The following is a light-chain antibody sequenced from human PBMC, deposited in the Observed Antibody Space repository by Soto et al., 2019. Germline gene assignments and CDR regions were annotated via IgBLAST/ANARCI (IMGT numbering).Light chain of an antibody. V-gene: IGKV1-39*01. CDR2: AAS. Sequence: IQVTQSPSSLSASVGDRVTITCRASQSINTYLSWYQQKPGRAPKHLINAASSLQTGVPSRFSGSGSGTDFTLTISSLQPEDFATYYCQQSSSTLAWTFGQGTKVDIK. J-gene: IGKJ1*01. CDR1: QSINTY. CDR3: QQSSSTLAWT.